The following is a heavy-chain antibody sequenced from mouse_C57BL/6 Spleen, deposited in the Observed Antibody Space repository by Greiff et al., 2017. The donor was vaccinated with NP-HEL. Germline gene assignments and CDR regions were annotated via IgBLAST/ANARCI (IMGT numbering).Heavy chain of an antibody. Sequence: DVHLVESGGGLVKPGGSLKLSCAASGFTFSSYAMSWVRQTPEKRLEWVATISDGGSYTYYPDNVKGRFTISRDNAKNNLYLQMSHLKSEDTAMYYCARDRDSNYSTWFAYWGQGTLVTVSA. CDR2: ISDGGSYT. CDR3: ARDRDSNYSTWFAY. V-gene: IGHV5-4*01. CDR1: GFTFSSYA. D-gene: IGHD2-5*01. J-gene: IGHJ3*01.